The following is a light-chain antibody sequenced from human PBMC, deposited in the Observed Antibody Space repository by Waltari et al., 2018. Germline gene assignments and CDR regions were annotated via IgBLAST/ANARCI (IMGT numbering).Light chain of an antibody. CDR3: QAWDSSTLV. Sequence: SYELTQPPSVSVSPGQTASIHCPGDQLGGTWACCYQQKPGKAPVLVTYQRSKRPSGIPERFSCSNSGNTATLTISGTQAMDEADYYCQAWDSSTLVFGGGTKLTVL. CDR1: QLGGTW. V-gene: IGLV3-1*01. CDR2: QRS. J-gene: IGLJ2*01.